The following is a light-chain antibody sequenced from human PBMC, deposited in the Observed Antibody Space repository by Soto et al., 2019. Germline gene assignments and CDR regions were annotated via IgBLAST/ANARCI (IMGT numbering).Light chain of an antibody. Sequence: QSVLTQPASVSGSPGQSITISCTGTSGDVGSHNFVSWYQQHPGKVPQLMIYEVNRRPSGVSNRFSGSKSGNTASLTISGLQAEDEADYYCYSNINSISFGGGTKRTVL. CDR2: EVN. V-gene: IGLV2-23*02. CDR1: SGDVGSHNF. J-gene: IGLJ2*01. CDR3: YSNINSIS.